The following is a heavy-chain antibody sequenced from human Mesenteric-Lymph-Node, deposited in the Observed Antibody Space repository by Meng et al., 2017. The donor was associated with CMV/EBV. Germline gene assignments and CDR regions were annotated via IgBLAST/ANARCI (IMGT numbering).Heavy chain of an antibody. J-gene: IGHJ5*01. CDR2: ISGTSTI. V-gene: IGHV3-69-1*01. D-gene: IGHD3-3*01. CDR1: GFTFSDYY. CDR3: GRDPHDFWSGKNWCDS. Sequence: GESLKISCAASGFTFSDYYMNWVRQAPGKGLEWVSSISGTSTIYYADSLRGRFTISRDNAMNRLYLQMNSLRPEDTAVYYCGRDPHDFWSGKNWCDSWGQGTLVTVSS.